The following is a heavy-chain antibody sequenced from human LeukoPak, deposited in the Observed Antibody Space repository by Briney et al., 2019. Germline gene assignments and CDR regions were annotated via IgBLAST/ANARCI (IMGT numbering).Heavy chain of an antibody. CDR3: ARDLTYYYDSSGYYSSYWYFDL. Sequence: GGSLRLSCAASGFTFSSYSMNRVRQAPGKGLEWVSSISSSSSYIYYADSVKGRFTVSRDNAKNSLYLQMNSLRAEDTAVYYCARDLTYYYDSSGYYSSYWYFDLWGRGTLVTVSS. D-gene: IGHD3-22*01. J-gene: IGHJ2*01. CDR2: ISSSSSYI. V-gene: IGHV3-21*01. CDR1: GFTFSSYS.